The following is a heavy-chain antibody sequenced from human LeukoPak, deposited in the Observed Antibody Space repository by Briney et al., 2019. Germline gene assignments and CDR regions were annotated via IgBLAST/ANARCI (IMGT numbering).Heavy chain of an antibody. Sequence: PGGSLRLSCAASGFTFSSYSMNWVRQAPGKGLEWVSSISSSSSYIYYADSVKGRFTICRDNAKKSLYLQMNSRRAEDTAVYYCANLAYYYGSGSPMPRWGQGTLVTVSS. J-gene: IGHJ4*02. CDR2: ISSSSSYI. CDR1: GFTFSSYS. CDR3: ANLAYYYGSGSPMPR. V-gene: IGHV3-21*01. D-gene: IGHD3-10*01.